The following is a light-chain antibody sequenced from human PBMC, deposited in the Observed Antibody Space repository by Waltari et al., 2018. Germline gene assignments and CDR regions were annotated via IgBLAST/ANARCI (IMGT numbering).Light chain of an antibody. V-gene: IGKV1-16*02. J-gene: IGKJ1*01. CDR3: QQYHSYPPT. CDR1: QDITNH. Sequence: ILITQSPSSVSASLAARVTTTFRASQDITNHLAWFQQKPGKAPNSLIYAASSLQSGVPSKFSGGGSGTDFTLTISSLQPEDFGTYYCQQYHSYPPTFGQGTKVEIK. CDR2: AAS.